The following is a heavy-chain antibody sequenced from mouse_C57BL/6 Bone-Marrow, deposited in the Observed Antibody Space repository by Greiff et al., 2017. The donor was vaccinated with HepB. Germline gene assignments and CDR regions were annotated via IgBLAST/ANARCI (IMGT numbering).Heavy chain of an antibody. Sequence: VQLQQSGAELARPGASVKLSCKASGYTFTSYGISWVKQRTGQGLEWIGEIYPRSGNTYYNEKFKGKATLTADKSSSTAYMELRSLTSEDSAVYFCARDLSGGPRTAWFAYWGQGTLVTVSA. CDR2: IYPRSGNT. D-gene: IGHD3-1*01. CDR1: GYTFTSYG. J-gene: IGHJ3*01. V-gene: IGHV1-81*01. CDR3: ARDLSGGPRTAWFAY.